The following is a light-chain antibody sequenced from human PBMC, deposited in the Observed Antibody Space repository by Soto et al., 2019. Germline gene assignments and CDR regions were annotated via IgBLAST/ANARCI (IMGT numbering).Light chain of an antibody. Sequence: QSVLTQPPSASGTPGQRVTISCSGSDSNIGSNSVNWYQHLPGMAPKLLTHSNDHRPSGVADRFSGSKSGTSASLAISGLHSEDEADYYCAAWDDGLNGDVFGTATKLTVL. CDR3: AAWDDGLNGDV. CDR1: DSNIGSNS. CDR2: SND. V-gene: IGLV1-44*01. J-gene: IGLJ1*01.